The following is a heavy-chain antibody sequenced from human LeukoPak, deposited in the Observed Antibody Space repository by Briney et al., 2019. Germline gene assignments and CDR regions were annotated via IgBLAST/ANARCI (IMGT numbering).Heavy chain of an antibody. D-gene: IGHD3-22*01. CDR2: ISYDGSNK. J-gene: IGHJ4*02. CDR3: ARDGDYYVSSGYYYYFDY. Sequence: GGSLRLSCAASGSTFSSYAMHWVRQAPGKGLEGVAVISYDGSNKYYADSVKGRFTISRDNSKNTLYLQMNSLRAEDTAVYYCARDGDYYVSSGYYYYFDYWGQGTLVTVSS. CDR1: GSTFSSYA. V-gene: IGHV3-30-3*01.